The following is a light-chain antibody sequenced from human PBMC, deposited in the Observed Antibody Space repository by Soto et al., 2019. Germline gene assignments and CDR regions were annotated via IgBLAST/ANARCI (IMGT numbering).Light chain of an antibody. CDR3: QQRNDWPLP. V-gene: IGKV3-15*01. Sequence: ERVMTQAPATLSVSPGERVTLSCRASQTIKSNLAWYQQKPGQAPRLLIYGASTRATGIPARFSGSGSGTEFTLTITSLQSEDFAVYYCQQRNDWPLPLGQGTRLEIK. CDR2: GAS. CDR1: QTIKSN. J-gene: IGKJ5*01.